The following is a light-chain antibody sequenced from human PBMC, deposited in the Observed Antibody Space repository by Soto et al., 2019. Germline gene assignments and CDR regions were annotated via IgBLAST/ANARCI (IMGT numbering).Light chain of an antibody. V-gene: IGLV2-14*01. J-gene: IGLJ2*01. Sequence: QSALTQPASVSGSPGQSITISCTGTSSDVGGYNYVSWYQQNPGKAPTLLIYEVSNRLSGVSNRFSGSKSGNTASLTISGLQAEDEADYYCCSYRRASTLLFGGGTKVTVL. CDR3: CSYRRASTLL. CDR2: EVS. CDR1: SSDVGGYNY.